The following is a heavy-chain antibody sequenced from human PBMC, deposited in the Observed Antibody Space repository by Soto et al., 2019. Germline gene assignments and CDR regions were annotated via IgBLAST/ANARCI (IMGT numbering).Heavy chain of an antibody. CDR2: ISSSSSYI. D-gene: IGHD6-13*01. CDR1: AFTFSSYS. Sequence: PGGSLRLSCAASAFTFSSYSMNWVRHAPGKGLEWVSSISSSSSYIDYADSMKCRFTISRDNAKNSLYLQMNSLRAEDTAVYYCSKWSGYSSTGLFDYWGQGTLVTVSS. V-gene: IGHV3-21*01. J-gene: IGHJ4*02. CDR3: SKWSGYSSTGLFDY.